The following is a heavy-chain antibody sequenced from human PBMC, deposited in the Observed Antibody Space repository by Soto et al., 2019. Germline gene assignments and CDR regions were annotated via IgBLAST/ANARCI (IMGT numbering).Heavy chain of an antibody. CDR2: MDTRGSTI. CDR3: ARDQPPQYGSSGYSSLLDY. Sequence: EVQLVESGGGLVQPGGSLRLSCAASGFTVSTYEMNWVRQAPGKGMEWVSYMDTRGSTIYYADSVKGRFTISRDNAKNKLYLHMNSLRAEDTAIYYCARDQPPQYGSSGYSSLLDYWGQGTLVTVSS. V-gene: IGHV3-48*03. CDR1: GFTVSTYE. D-gene: IGHD3-22*01. J-gene: IGHJ4*02.